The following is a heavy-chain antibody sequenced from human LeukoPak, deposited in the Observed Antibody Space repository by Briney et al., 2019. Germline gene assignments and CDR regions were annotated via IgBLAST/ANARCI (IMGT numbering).Heavy chain of an antibody. D-gene: IGHD2-15*01. CDR1: GYTFTGHF. CDR3: XRGXDXGTPRWFDP. Sequence: ASVTVSCKASGYTFTGHFIQWVRQAPGQGPEWMGRIDPNDGGTNYAQKFQGRVTMTRDTSISTAYMKLSSLRSDDTAVYYCXRGXDXGTPRWFDPWGQGTLVT. CDR2: IDPNDGGT. V-gene: IGHV1-2*06. J-gene: IGHJ5*02.